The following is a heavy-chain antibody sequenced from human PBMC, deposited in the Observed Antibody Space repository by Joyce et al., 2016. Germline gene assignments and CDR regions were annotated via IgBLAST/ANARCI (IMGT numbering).Heavy chain of an antibody. CDR2: IDPNDSGT. Sequence: EDHLVQSGAEMKKPGESLRISCMVSGYTFVNYWISWVRQMPGKGLEWMGRIDPNDSGTAYSPSFQGHVTISADKSMSTAYLQWSSLKASDTAIYYCARHRGGGNFVPFDYWGQGTLVTVSS. CDR1: GYTFVNYW. J-gene: IGHJ4*02. D-gene: IGHD4-23*01. V-gene: IGHV5-10-1*03. CDR3: ARHRGGGNFVPFDY.